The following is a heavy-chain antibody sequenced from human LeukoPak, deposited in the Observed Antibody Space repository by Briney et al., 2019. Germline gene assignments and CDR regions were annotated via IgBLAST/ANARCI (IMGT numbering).Heavy chain of an antibody. J-gene: IGHJ3*02. CDR2: IYSGGST. V-gene: IGHV3-53*01. CDR1: GFTFSSYS. D-gene: IGHD3-10*01. Sequence: GGSLRLSCAASGFTFSSYSMNWVRQAPGKGLEWVSVIYSGGSTYYADSVKGRFTISRDYSKNTLYLQMNSLRAEDTAVYYCARTPSGHINNAFDIWGQGTMVTVSS. CDR3: ARTPSGHINNAFDI.